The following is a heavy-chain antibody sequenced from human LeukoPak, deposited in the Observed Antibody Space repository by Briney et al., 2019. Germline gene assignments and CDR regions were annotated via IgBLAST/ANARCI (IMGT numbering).Heavy chain of an antibody. CDR3: ARESTIFGVVIGFDP. V-gene: IGHV1-69*05. Sequence: GASVKVSCKTSGGTFSNFAIIWVRQAPGQGLEWMGGIIPIFGTPNYAQKFQDRVTITTDESTSTAYMELSSLRSEDTAVYYCARESTIFGVVIGFDPWGQGTLVTVSS. CDR2: IIPIFGTP. CDR1: GGTFSNFA. D-gene: IGHD3-3*01. J-gene: IGHJ5*02.